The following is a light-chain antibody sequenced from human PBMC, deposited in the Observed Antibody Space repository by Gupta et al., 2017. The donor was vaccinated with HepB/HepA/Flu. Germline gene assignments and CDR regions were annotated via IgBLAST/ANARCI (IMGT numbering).Light chain of an antibody. Sequence: EIVVTQSPATLSVSPGERATLSCRASESISSNLAWYQQKPGQAPRLLIYSASTRATGIPARFSGSGSGTEFTLSISSLQSEDLAVYYCQQFHNWYTFGQGTKLEIK. CDR2: SAS. J-gene: IGKJ2*01. CDR1: ESISSN. CDR3: QQFHNWYT. V-gene: IGKV3-15*01.